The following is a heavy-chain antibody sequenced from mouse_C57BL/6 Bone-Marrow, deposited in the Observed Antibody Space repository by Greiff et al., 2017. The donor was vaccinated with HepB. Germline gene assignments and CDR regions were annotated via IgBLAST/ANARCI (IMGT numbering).Heavy chain of an antibody. CDR3: ASPHYYGSSYGFAY. D-gene: IGHD1-1*01. J-gene: IGHJ3*01. CDR1: GFTFSDFY. V-gene: IGHV7-1*01. Sequence: EVQLVESGGGLVQSGRSLRLSCATSGFTFSDFYMEWVRQAPGKGLEWIAASRNKANDYTTEYSASVKGRFIVSRDTSQSILYLQMNALRAEDTAIYYCASPHYYGSSYGFAYWGQGTLVTVSA. CDR2: SRNKANDYTT.